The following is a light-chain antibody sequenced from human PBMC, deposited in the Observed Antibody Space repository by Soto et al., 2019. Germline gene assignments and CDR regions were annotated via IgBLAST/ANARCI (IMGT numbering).Light chain of an antibody. CDR1: QSVSRNS. Sequence: EIVLAQSPDTLSLSPGERASLSCRASQSVSRNSLAWYQQKAGQAPRLLVYGASSRATGIPDRFNGSGSETDFTLTISRLEPEDFAVYFCQQYGSSRLTFGGGTKVEIK. CDR2: GAS. J-gene: IGKJ4*01. CDR3: QQYGSSRLT. V-gene: IGKV3-20*01.